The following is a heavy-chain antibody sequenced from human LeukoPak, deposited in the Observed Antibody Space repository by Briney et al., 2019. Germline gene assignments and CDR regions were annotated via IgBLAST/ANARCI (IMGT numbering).Heavy chain of an antibody. J-gene: IGHJ4*02. D-gene: IGHD6-19*01. CDR3: AREAVAGTSDFDY. CDR1: GYTFTGYY. V-gene: IGHV1-2*04. CDR2: INPNSGGT. Sequence: ASVKVSCKASGYTFTGYYMHWVRQPPGQGLEWMGWINPNSGGTNYAPKFQDWVTMTRDTSISTAYMELSRLRPDDTGVYYCAREAVAGTSDFDYWGQETLVTVSS.